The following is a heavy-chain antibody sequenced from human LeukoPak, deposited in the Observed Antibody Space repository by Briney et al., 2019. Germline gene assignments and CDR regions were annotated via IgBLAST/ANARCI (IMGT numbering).Heavy chain of an antibody. V-gene: IGHV5-51*01. CDR1: GYSFTNYW. J-gene: IGHJ5*02. D-gene: IGHD5-12*01. Sequence: PGESLKISCKGSGYSFTNYWIVWVRQMPGRGLEYMGFIYPGDSNTRYSPSFQGQVTISADKSISTAYLQWSSLKASDTAMYYCARHRISDYDSGVSWCDPWGQGTLVTVSS. CDR3: ARHRISDYDSGVSWCDP. CDR2: IYPGDSNT.